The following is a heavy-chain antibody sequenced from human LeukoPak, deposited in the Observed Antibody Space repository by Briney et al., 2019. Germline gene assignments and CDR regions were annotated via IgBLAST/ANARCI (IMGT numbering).Heavy chain of an antibody. V-gene: IGHV4-61*10. CDR1: GDSISSGDYY. D-gene: IGHD3-9*01. CDR2: IYYTGTT. J-gene: IGHJ4*02. CDR3: ARGEDFERYYLAY. Sequence: SETLSLTCTVSGDSISSGDYYWSWIRQPAGKGLEWIGYIYYTGTTNYNPLFESRATISVDTSKNQFSLKLTSVTAADTAVYFCARGEDFERYYLAYWGQGTLVTVSS.